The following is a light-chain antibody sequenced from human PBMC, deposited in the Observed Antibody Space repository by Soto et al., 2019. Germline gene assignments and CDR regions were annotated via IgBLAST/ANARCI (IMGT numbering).Light chain of an antibody. V-gene: IGLV2-14*01. CDR2: DVI. J-gene: IGLJ7*01. CDR3: SSYTSSSSV. CDR1: SSDVGGHDY. Sequence: QSALTQPASVSGSPGQSITISCTGTSSDVGGHDYVSWYQQHPGKAPKLIIYDVINRPSGVSNRFSGSKSGNTASLTISGLQAEDEADYYCSSYTSSSSVFGGGTQLTVL.